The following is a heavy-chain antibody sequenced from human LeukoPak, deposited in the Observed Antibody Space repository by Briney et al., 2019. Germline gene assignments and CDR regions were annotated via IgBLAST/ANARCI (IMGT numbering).Heavy chain of an antibody. Sequence: GESLTLSCAPSGFTFSSQCIHWVRHAPGKVRGWVAVITYDGSLKYYAVSVKGRFTISRDNSKNTLYLQMNSLRAEDTAVYFCAKDPSNLGPIDYWGQGTLVTVSS. CDR1: GFTFSSQC. J-gene: IGHJ4*02. D-gene: IGHD7-27*01. V-gene: IGHV3-30*18. CDR2: ITYDGSLK. CDR3: AKDPSNLGPIDY.